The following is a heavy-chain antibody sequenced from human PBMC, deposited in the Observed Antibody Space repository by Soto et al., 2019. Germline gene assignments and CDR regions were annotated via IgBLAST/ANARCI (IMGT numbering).Heavy chain of an antibody. CDR1: GYTFTGHY. D-gene: IGHD1-26*01. Sequence: ASVKVSCKASGYTFTGHYIHWVRQAPEQGPEWMGEIGPESGATRYAQKFQGRVTMTMDTSITTVYMELNNLSPDDTAVYYCGRGRSGQIVVFYWGQGTPVTVSS. J-gene: IGHJ4*02. CDR3: GRGRSGQIVVFY. CDR2: IGPESGAT. V-gene: IGHV1-2*02.